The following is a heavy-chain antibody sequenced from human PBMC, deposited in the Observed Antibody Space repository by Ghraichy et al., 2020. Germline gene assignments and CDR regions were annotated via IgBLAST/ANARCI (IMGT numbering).Heavy chain of an antibody. CDR1: GGSISSSSYY. CDR3: ARLEYYDILAGYYIPSYFDY. J-gene: IGHJ4*02. Sequence: SETLSPTCIVSGGSISSSSYYWGWIRQPPGKGLEWIGSMYYSGSTYYNPSLKSRVTISVDTSKSQFSLKLSSVTAADTAVYYCARLEYYDILAGYYIPSYFDYWGQGTLVTVSS. CDR2: MYYSGST. D-gene: IGHD3-9*01. V-gene: IGHV4-39*01.